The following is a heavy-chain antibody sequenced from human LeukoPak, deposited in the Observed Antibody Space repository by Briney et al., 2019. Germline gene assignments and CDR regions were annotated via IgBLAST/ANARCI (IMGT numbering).Heavy chain of an antibody. Sequence: GGSLRLSCAASGFTVSSNYMSWVRQAPGKGLEWVSVIYSGGSTYCADSVKGRFTISRDNSKNTLYLQVNSLRAEDTAVYYCAKGDTTWELPHDYWGQGTLVTVSS. J-gene: IGHJ4*02. V-gene: IGHV3-66*01. CDR2: IYSGGST. D-gene: IGHD1-26*01. CDR3: AKGDTTWELPHDY. CDR1: GFTVSSNY.